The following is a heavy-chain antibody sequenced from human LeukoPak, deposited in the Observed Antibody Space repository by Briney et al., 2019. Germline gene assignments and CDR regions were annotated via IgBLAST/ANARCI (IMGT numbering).Heavy chain of an antibody. Sequence: GGSLRLSCAASGFTFSSYGMHWVRQAPGKGLEWVAVISYDGSNKYYADSVKGRFTISRDNSKNTPYLQMNSLRAEDTAVYYCAKEQDGSGGDDAFDIWGQGTMVTVSS. V-gene: IGHV3-30*18. J-gene: IGHJ3*02. CDR1: GFTFSSYG. CDR2: ISYDGSNK. CDR3: AKEQDGSGGDDAFDI. D-gene: IGHD3-10*01.